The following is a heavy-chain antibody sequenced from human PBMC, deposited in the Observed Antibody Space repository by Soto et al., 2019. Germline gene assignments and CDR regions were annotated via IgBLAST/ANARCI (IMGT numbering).Heavy chain of an antibody. J-gene: IGHJ4*02. V-gene: IGHV3-21*01. CDR3: TRRVRETSGGHYSDY. CDR1: GFSFSDYA. Sequence: EVQLVESGGGLVKPGGSLTLSCAASGFSFSDYAMAWVRQAPGQGLEWVSSLTITSHTYYADSMKGRFTISRDNAKNSLYLQMNSLRAEDAAVYYCTRRVRETSGGHYSDYWGQGTLVTVSS. CDR2: LTITSHT. D-gene: IGHD3-22*01.